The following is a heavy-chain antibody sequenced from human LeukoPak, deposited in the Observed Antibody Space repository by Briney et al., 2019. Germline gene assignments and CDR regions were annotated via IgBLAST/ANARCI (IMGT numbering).Heavy chain of an antibody. V-gene: IGHV4-59*01. CDR2: IYYSGST. J-gene: IGHJ6*03. CDR1: GGSISSYY. D-gene: IGHD3-16*01. Sequence: SETLSLTCTVSGGSISSYYWSWIRQPPGKGLEWIGYIYYSGSTNYNPSLKSRVTISVDTSKNQFPLKLSSATAADTAVYYCARVMRETNYYYYMDVWGKGTTVTVSS. CDR3: ARVMRETNYYYYMDV.